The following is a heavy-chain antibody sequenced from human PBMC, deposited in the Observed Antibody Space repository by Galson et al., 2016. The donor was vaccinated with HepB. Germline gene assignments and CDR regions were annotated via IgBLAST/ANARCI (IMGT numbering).Heavy chain of an antibody. V-gene: IGHV5-51*01. D-gene: IGHD3-22*01. CDR2: IQLIDSHT. J-gene: IGHJ2*01. CDR1: GYNFTSEF. Sequence: QSGAEVKKPGESLRISCKGSGYNFTSEFIGWVRQLPGKGLEWMGIIQLIDSHTRYSPSFQGHLTISADNSISTAYLQWSSLKASDTAMYYCARRRTSGYYPWYFDLWGSGTLVIVTS. CDR3: ARRRTSGYYPWYFDL.